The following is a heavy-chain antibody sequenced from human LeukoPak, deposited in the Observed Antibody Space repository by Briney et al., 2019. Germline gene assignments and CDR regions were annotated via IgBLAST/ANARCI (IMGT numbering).Heavy chain of an antibody. CDR3: AREDSGSYREFDY. CDR1: GGSISSYY. J-gene: IGHJ4*02. V-gene: IGHV4-4*07. Sequence: SETLSLTCTVSGGSISSYYWSWIRQPAGNGLEWIGRIYTSGSTNYNASLKSRVSMSVDTSKNQFSLKLSSVTAADTAVFYCAREDSGSYREFDYWGQGTLVTVSS. D-gene: IGHD1-26*01. CDR2: IYTSGST.